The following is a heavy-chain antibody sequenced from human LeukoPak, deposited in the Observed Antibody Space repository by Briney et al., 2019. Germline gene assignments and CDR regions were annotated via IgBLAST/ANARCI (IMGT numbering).Heavy chain of an antibody. J-gene: IGHJ3*02. V-gene: IGHV1-2*06. CDR3: ARGPRLDSSGWYYGAFDI. CDR2: INPDSSGT. Sequence: GASVKVSCKASGYTFTGYYMHWVRQAPGQGLEWMGRINPDSSGTNYAQKFQGRVTMTRDTSISTAYMELSRLRSDDTAVYYCARGPRLDSSGWYYGAFDIWGQGTMVTVSS. D-gene: IGHD6-19*01. CDR1: GYTFTGYY.